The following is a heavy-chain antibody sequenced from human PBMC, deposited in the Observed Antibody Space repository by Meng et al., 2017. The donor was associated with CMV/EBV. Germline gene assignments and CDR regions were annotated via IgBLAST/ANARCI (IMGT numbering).Heavy chain of an antibody. J-gene: IGHJ4*02. D-gene: IGHD4-23*01. CDR1: GFAFSSYE. V-gene: IGHV3-48*03. CDR2: ISSSGSTI. Sequence: GGSLRLSCAASGFAFSSYEMNWVRQAPGKGLEWVSDISSSGSTIYYADSVKGRFTISRDNAKNSLYLQMKSLRAEDTALYYCARDGYGGAFDYWGQGTLVTVSS. CDR3: ARDGYGGAFDY.